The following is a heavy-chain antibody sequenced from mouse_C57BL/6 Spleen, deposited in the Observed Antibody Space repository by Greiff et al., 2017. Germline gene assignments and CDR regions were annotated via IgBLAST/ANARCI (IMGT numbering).Heavy chain of an antibody. CDR1: GYTFTSYW. V-gene: IGHV1-64*01. CDR3: ASYYGSIYLCAY. J-gene: IGHJ3*01. Sequence: VQLQQPGAELVKPGASVKLSCKASGYTFTSYWMHWVKQRPGQGPEWIGMIHPNSGSTNYNEKFKSKATLTVDNSSSTAYMQLSSLSAEDSAVYSCASYYGSIYLCAYWGQGTLVTVSA. CDR2: IHPNSGST. D-gene: IGHD1-1*01.